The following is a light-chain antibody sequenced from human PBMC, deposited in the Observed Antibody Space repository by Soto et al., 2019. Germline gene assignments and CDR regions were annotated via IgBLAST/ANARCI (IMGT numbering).Light chain of an antibody. CDR2: DVS. CDR3: SSYTSSNTLVV. CDR1: SSDVGGYNY. J-gene: IGLJ2*01. V-gene: IGLV2-14*01. Sequence: QSALTQPASVSGSPGQSITISCTGTSSDVGGYNYVSWYQQHPGKAPKLMIYDVSNRPSGVSNRFSGSKSGNTASLTISGLQLEDEAAYYCSSYTSSNTLVVFGGGTKVTVL.